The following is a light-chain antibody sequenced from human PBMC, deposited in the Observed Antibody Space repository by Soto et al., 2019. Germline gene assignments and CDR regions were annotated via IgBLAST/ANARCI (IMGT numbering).Light chain of an antibody. CDR2: DVS. J-gene: IGLJ1*01. Sequence: QSALTQPASVSGSPGQSITISCTGTSSDVGGYNYVSWYQQHPGKAPKLMIYDVSNRPSGVSNRFSGSKSGNTASLTISGLQAEDDADYYCSSYTSSNTLGFVTGTKVTFL. CDR1: SSDVGGYNY. CDR3: SSYTSSNTLG. V-gene: IGLV2-14*01.